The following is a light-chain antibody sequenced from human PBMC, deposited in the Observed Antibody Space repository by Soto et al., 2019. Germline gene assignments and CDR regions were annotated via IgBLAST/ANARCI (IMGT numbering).Light chain of an antibody. CDR3: SSYTSSITRV. CDR2: DVS. J-gene: IGLJ1*01. CDR1: SSDVGGYNY. Sequence: QSALTQPASVSGSPGQSIAISCTGTSSDVGGYNYVSWYQLHPDKAPKLIIYDVSNRPSGVSNRFSGSKSGNTASLTISGLQPEDEADYYCSSYTSSITRVFVTGIKLTVL. V-gene: IGLV2-14*01.